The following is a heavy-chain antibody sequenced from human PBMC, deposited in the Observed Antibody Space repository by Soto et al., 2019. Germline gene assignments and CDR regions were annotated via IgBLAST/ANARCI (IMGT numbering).Heavy chain of an antibody. D-gene: IGHD1-26*01. CDR2: IYESGRT. CDR1: GASISTGGYS. V-gene: IGHV4-30-2*01. Sequence: PSETLSLTCIVSGASISTGGYSWSWIRQPPGKGPEWIGYIYESGRTYYKPSLKSRASISMDKSRNQFSVRLTSVTAADTAVYFCARGDRYSGSFSDYFDPWGQGHWSPSPQ. J-gene: IGHJ5*02. CDR3: ARGDRYSGSFSDYFDP.